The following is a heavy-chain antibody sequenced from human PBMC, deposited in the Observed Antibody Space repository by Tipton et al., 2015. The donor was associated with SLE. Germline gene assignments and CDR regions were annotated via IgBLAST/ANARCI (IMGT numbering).Heavy chain of an antibody. Sequence: LRLSCAVYGESFSGYYWSWIRQPPGKGLEWIGEINDSGSTNYNPSLKSRVTMSVDTSKNQFSLKLTSVTAADTAVYYCARQGDIVLVPAGRTYWYFDLWGRGTLVTVSS. D-gene: IGHD2-2*01. CDR2: INDSGST. V-gene: IGHV4-34*01. CDR1: GESFSGYY. CDR3: ARQGDIVLVPAGRTYWYFDL. J-gene: IGHJ2*01.